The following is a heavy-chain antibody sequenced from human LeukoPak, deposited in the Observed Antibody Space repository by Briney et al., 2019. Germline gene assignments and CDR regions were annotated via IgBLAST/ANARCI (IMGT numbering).Heavy chain of an antibody. CDR2: ISSSSSYI. V-gene: IGHV3-21*01. Sequence: GGSLRLSCAVSGFTFSRYSMNWVSQAPGKGVEWVSSISSSSSYIYYADSVKGRFTISRDNAKNSLYLQMNSLRAEDTAVYYCARLPAAARGSWGQGTLVTVSS. CDR1: GFTFSRYS. J-gene: IGHJ5*02. CDR3: ARLPAAARGS. D-gene: IGHD2-2*01.